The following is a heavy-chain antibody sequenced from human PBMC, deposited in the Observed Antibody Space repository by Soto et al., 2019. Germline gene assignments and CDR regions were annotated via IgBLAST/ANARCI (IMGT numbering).Heavy chain of an antibody. J-gene: IGHJ4*02. CDR2: ITYDGSFQ. V-gene: IGHV3-30*18. Sequence: PWGSLRLSCQASGFNFDNYGIHFFRHSPCKGLEWVAVITYDGSFQYYADSVKGRFTISRDNSKNTLFLHLNTLKPEDTAVYHCAKDRVGGTFYTPLGFWGQGTLVTVSS. CDR3: AKDRVGGTFYTPLGF. D-gene: IGHD1-7*01. CDR1: GFNFDNYG.